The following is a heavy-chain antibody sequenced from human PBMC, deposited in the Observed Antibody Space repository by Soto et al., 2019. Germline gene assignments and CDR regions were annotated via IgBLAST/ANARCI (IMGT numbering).Heavy chain of an antibody. CDR3: AKDRRAIMITFGGVIST. J-gene: IGHJ5*02. D-gene: IGHD3-16*02. CDR2: ISGSGGST. V-gene: IGHV3-23*04. CDR1: GFTFSDHY. Sequence: VQLVESGGGLVMPGESLRLSCAASGFTFSDHYMSWIRQAPGKGLEWVSAISGSGGSTYYADSVKGRFTISRDNSKNTLYLQMNSLRAEDTAVYYCAKDRRAIMITFGGVISTWGQGTLVTVSS.